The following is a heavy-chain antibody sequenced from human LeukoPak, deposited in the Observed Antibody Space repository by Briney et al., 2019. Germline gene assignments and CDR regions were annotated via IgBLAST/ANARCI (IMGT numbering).Heavy chain of an antibody. CDR2: IYYSGST. CDR1: GASISSGTYY. Sequence: SETLSLTCTVSGASISSGTYYWGWIRQPPGKGLEWIGSIYYSGSTYYNPSLKSRVTISVDTSKNQFSLKLSSVTAADTAVYYCATRYDFWSGYRVYFDYWGQGTLVTVSS. D-gene: IGHD3-3*01. J-gene: IGHJ4*02. V-gene: IGHV4-39*01. CDR3: ATRYDFWSGYRVYFDY.